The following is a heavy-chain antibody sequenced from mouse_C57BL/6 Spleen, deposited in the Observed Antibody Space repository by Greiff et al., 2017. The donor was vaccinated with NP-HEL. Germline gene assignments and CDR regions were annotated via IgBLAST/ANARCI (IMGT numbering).Heavy chain of an antibody. CDR3: APTVGIYAMDY. CDR1: GYSFTSYY. D-gene: IGHD1-1*01. J-gene: IGHJ4*01. CDR2: IYPGSGNT. V-gene: IGHV1-66*01. Sequence: QVQLKESGPELVKPGASVKISCKASGYSFTSYYIHWVKQRPGQGLEWIGWIYPGSGNTKYNEKFKGKATLTADTSSSTAYMQLSSLTSEDSAVYYCAPTVGIYAMDYWGQGTSVTVSS.